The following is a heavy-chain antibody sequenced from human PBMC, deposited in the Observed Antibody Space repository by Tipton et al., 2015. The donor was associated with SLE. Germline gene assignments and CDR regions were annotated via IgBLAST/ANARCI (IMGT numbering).Heavy chain of an antibody. CDR1: GYSISSGFY. CDR2: IHHSGST. V-gene: IGHV4-38-2*02. Sequence: TLSLTCTVSGYSISSGFYWGWVRQPPEKGLEWIGSIHHSGSTFYNPSLKSRVTISVETSKNHFSLKLISVAAADTAVYYCARTKDYGDMRGWFDPWGQGTLVTVSS. D-gene: IGHD4-17*01. J-gene: IGHJ5*02. CDR3: ARTKDYGDMRGWFDP.